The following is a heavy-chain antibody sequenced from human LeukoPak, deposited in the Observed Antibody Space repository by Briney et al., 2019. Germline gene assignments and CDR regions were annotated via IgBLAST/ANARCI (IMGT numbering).Heavy chain of an antibody. CDR3: ARDSNWGSTHY. J-gene: IGHJ4*02. CDR1: GFTFNTYA. D-gene: IGHD7-27*01. V-gene: IGHV3-30-3*01. CDR2: IAYDGNNK. Sequence: PGGSLRLSCAASGFTFNTYAMHWVRQAPGKGLEWVAVIAYDGNNKYYADSVRGRFTISRDNSENTLYLQMNSLRAEDTAVYFCARDSNWGSTHYWGQGTLVTVSS.